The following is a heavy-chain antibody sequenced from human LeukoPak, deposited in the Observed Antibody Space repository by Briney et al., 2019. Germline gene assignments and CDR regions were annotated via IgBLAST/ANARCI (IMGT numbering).Heavy chain of an antibody. Sequence: GGSLRLSCVASGFTFNSFAMGWVRQAPGKGLEWVSIISGAGGTTYYADSVKGRFTISRDNSKNTVDLQMSSLRAEDTAIYYCAKDYYETSGYFDSWGQGSLVSVSS. V-gene: IGHV3-23*01. CDR2: ISGAGGTT. D-gene: IGHD3-22*01. CDR1: GFTFNSFA. CDR3: AKDYYETSGYFDS. J-gene: IGHJ4*02.